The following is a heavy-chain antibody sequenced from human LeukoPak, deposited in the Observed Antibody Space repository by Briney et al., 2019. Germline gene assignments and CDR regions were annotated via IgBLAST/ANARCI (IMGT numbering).Heavy chain of an antibody. J-gene: IGHJ5*02. D-gene: IGHD6-13*01. CDR2: IRYDGSNK. Sequence: PGGSLRLSCAASGFTFSSYDIHWVRQAPGKGLEWVAFIRYDGSNKYYADSVKGRFTISRDNAKNSLYLQMNSLRAEDTAVYYCARVSSSPYSNWFDPWGQGTLVTVSS. CDR3: ARVSSSPYSNWFDP. V-gene: IGHV3-30*02. CDR1: GFTFSSYD.